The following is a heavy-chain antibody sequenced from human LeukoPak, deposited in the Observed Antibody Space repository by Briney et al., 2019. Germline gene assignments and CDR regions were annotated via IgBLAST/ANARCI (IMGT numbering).Heavy chain of an antibody. V-gene: IGHV1-18*01. CDR1: GYTFTSYG. CDR3: ARKYYGSGSYYWFDP. J-gene: IGHJ5*02. D-gene: IGHD3-10*01. Sequence: ASVKVFCKASGYTFTSYGVSWVRQAPGQGLEWMGWITAYNGNTNYAQKLQGRVTMTTDTSTSTAYMELRSLRSDDKAVYHCARKYYGSGSYYWFDPWGQGTLVTVSS. CDR2: ITAYNGNT.